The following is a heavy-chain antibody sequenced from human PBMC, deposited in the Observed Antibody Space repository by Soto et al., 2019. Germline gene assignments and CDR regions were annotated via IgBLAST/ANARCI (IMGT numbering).Heavy chain of an antibody. CDR1: GGTFSSYT. CDR3: ARDKIITFGGVIVIGAFDI. V-gene: IGHV1-69*04. Sequence: SVKVSCKASGGTFSSYTISWVRQAPGQGLEWMGRIIPILGIANYAQKFQGRVTITADKSTSTAYMELSSLRSEDTAVFYCARDKIITFGGVIVIGAFDIWGQGTMVTV. J-gene: IGHJ3*02. D-gene: IGHD3-16*02. CDR2: IIPILGIA.